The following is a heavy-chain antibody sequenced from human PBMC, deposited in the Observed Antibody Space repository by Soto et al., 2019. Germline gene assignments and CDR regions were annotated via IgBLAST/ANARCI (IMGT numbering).Heavy chain of an antibody. J-gene: IGHJ3*01. CDR2: LYDVDGT. CDR3: ASWHLQGHAYDV. CDR1: GLTVSGKKY. V-gene: IGHV3-53*01. D-gene: IGHD4-4*01. Sequence: DVQLVESGGGLIQPGGSLRLSCAAFGLTVSGKKYMAWVRQAPGKGLEWVSGLYDVDGTYYADSVKGRFTTSGDSSKTIVYLQMDSLRPDDTAVYYCASWHLQGHAYDVWGQGTTVTVSS.